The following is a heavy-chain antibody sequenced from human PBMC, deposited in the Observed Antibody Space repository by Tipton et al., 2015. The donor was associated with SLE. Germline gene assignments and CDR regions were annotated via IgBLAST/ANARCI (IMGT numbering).Heavy chain of an antibody. CDR2: IYYSGST. CDR3: ARHRGGATEGMDV. D-gene: IGHD1-26*01. Sequence: TLSLTCTVSGGSISSSSYYWDWIRQPPGKGLEWIGSIYYSGSTYYNPSLKSRVTISVDTSKNQFSLKLSSVTAADTAVYYCARHRGGATEGMDVWGQGTTVTVSS. CDR1: GGSISSSSYY. J-gene: IGHJ6*02. V-gene: IGHV4-39*01.